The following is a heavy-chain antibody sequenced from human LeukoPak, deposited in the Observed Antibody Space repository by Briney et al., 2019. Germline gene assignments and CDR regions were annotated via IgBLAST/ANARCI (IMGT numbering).Heavy chain of an antibody. D-gene: IGHD2-21*01. CDR2: ISSSSSYI. V-gene: IGHV3-21*01. CDR1: GFTFSSYS. Sequence: GGSLRLSCAASGFTFSSYSMNWVRQAPGKGLEWVSSISSSSSYIYYADSVKGRFTISRDNAKNSLYLQMNSLRAEDTAVYYCAKAPVTTCSGAYCYPFDYWGQGTLVTVSS. J-gene: IGHJ4*02. CDR3: AKAPVTTCSGAYCYPFDY.